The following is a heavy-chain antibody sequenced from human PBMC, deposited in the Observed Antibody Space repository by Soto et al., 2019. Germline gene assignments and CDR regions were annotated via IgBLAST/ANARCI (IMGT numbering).Heavy chain of an antibody. CDR2: ISAGGDKS. Sequence: EVQLLESGGDLVQPGGSVRLSCAASGFTFSRNSMTWVRQAPGKGLEWVAGISAGGDKSWHADSVKGRFTISRDNSKNTVYLQMNGLRVDDTAVYFCSKWDGDGDSWGQGTLVTVSS. J-gene: IGHJ5*01. D-gene: IGHD1-26*01. V-gene: IGHV3-23*01. CDR1: GFTFSRNS. CDR3: SKWDGDGDS.